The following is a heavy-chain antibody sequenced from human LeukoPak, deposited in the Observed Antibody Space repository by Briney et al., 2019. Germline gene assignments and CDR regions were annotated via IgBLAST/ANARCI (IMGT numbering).Heavy chain of an antibody. CDR1: GFTFSSYG. V-gene: IGHV3-30*18. Sequence: GGSLRLSYAASGFTFSSYGMHWVRQAPGKGLEWVAVISYDGSNKYYADSVKGRFTISRDNSKNTLYLQMNSLRAEDTAVYYCAKDTWIQLWHFFDYWGQGTLVTVSS. CDR3: AKDTWIQLWHFFDY. D-gene: IGHD5-18*01. J-gene: IGHJ4*02. CDR2: ISYDGSNK.